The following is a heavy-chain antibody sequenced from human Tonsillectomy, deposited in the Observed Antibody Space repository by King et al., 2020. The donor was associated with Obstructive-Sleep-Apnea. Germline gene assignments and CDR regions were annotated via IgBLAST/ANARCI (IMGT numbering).Heavy chain of an antibody. J-gene: IGHJ4*02. CDR3: AKSIITMIRGVIIEGYYFEY. CDR2: VSGSCYST. CDR1: GFTFIRYS. Sequence: VQLVESGGGLLQPWGSLILSCAVSGFTFIRYSLSWVRQAPGKGLDWVSGVSGSCYSTHYADSVKGRLTISRDTSKNTLYLQMNSPTAEDTAVYYCAKSIITMIRGVIIEGYYFEYWGQGTLVTVSS. D-gene: IGHD3-10*01. V-gene: IGHV3-23*04.